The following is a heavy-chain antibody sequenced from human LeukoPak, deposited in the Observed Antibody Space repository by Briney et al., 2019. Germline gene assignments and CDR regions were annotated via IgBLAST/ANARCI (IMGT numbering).Heavy chain of an antibody. CDR3: ARSPAPSSYYYDSSGYFSDH. CDR2: IYYSGSV. J-gene: IGHJ4*02. V-gene: IGHV4-59*02. Sequence: SETLSLTCSVSGGSVSRNYWSWIRQPPGKGLEWIAYIYYSGSVNYNPSLKSRVTISVDTSKNQFSLKLRSVTAADTAVYFCARSPAPSSYYYDSSGYFSDHWGQGTLVTVSS. CDR1: GGSVSRNY. D-gene: IGHD3-22*01.